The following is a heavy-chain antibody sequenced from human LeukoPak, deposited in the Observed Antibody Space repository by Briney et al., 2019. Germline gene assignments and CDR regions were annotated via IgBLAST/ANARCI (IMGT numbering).Heavy chain of an antibody. CDR2: ISYDGSNK. D-gene: IGHD5-18*01. Sequence: GRSLRLSCAASGFTFGSYGMHWVRQAPGKGLEWVAVISYDGSNKYYADSVKGRFTISRDNSKNTLYLQMNSLRAEDTAVYYCAKGDVDTAMVRGYWGQGTLVTVSS. V-gene: IGHV3-30*18. CDR3: AKGDVDTAMVRGY. J-gene: IGHJ4*02. CDR1: GFTFGSYG.